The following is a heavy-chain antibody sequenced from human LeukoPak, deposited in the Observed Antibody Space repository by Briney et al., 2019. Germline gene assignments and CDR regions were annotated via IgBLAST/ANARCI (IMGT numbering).Heavy chain of an antibody. D-gene: IGHD6-19*01. CDR2: INPNSGGT. V-gene: IGHV1-2*02. CDR1: GYTFTGYY. Sequence: GASVKVSCKASGYTFTGYYMYWVRQAPGQGVEWMGWINPNSGGTNYAQKFQGRVTMTRDTSISTAYMELSRLRSDDTAVYYCARLGGVLAGTYYYGMDVWGQGTTVTVSS. CDR3: ARLGGVLAGTYYYGMDV. J-gene: IGHJ6*02.